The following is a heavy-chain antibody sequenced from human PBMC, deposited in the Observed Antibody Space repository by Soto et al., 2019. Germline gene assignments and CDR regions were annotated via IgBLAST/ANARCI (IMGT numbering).Heavy chain of an antibody. CDR1: GFTFSSYA. CDR2: ISYDGSNK. CDR3: ARVSLAAAGIRLGAFDI. J-gene: IGHJ3*02. V-gene: IGHV3-30-3*01. D-gene: IGHD6-13*01. Sequence: QVQLVESGGGVVQPGRSLRLSCADSGFTFSSYAMHWVRQAPGKGLEWVAVISYDGSNKYYADSVKGRFTISRDNSKNTLYLQMNSLRAEDTAVYYCARVSLAAAGIRLGAFDIWGQGTMVTVSS.